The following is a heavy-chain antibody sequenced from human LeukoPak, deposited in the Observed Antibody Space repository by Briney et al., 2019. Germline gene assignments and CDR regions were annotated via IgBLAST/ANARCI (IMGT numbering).Heavy chain of an antibody. CDR2: IYYGGST. J-gene: IGHJ4*02. V-gene: IGHV4-39*01. Sequence: SETLSLTCTVSGGSISSSSCYWGWIRQPPGKGLEWIGSIYYGGSTYYNPSLKSRVTISVDTSKNQFSLKLSSVTAADTAVYYCARRRIAARPLIAYYFDYWGQGTLVTVSS. D-gene: IGHD6-6*01. CDR3: ARRRIAARPLIAYYFDY. CDR1: GGSISSSSCY.